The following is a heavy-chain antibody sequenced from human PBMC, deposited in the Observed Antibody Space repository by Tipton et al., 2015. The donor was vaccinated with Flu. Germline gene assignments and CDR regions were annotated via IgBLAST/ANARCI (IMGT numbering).Heavy chain of an antibody. D-gene: IGHD1-26*01. Sequence: SGFTFRTSGMHWVRQAPGKGLEWVAHIRSDETTEYADSVKGRFTISRDNSKDMLYLQMNSLRAEDTAVFYCAKSGGFDSWNQGALVIVSS. CDR1: GFTFRTSG. V-gene: IGHV3-30*02. CDR2: IRSDETTE. J-gene: IGHJ4*02. CDR3: AKSGGFDS.